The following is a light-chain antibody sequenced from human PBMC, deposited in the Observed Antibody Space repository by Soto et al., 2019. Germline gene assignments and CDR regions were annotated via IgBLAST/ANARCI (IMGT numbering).Light chain of an antibody. Sequence: EIVMTQCPATLSVSPGERATLSCRASQSISSELAWYQQKPGQPPRLLIYGASTRATGVPARFTGSGSGSDFTLTISGLQSEDFAVYYCQQGHNWPLTFGQGTRLEI. J-gene: IGKJ2*01. CDR1: QSISSE. CDR3: QQGHNWPLT. CDR2: GAS. V-gene: IGKV3-15*01.